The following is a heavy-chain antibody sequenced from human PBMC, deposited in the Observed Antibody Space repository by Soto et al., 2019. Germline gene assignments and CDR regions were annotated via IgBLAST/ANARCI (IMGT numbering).Heavy chain of an antibody. CDR1: GGTFSSYT. CDR2: IIPILGIA. J-gene: IGHJ3*02. D-gene: IGHD2-15*01. Sequence: SVKVSCKASGGTFSSYTISWVRQAPGQGLEWMGRIIPILGIANYAQKFQGRVTITADKSTSTAYMELSSLRSEDTAVYYCERGEVAYWSGRRSTWPDAFDICGQVKMVTVS. CDR3: ERGEVAYWSGRRSTWPDAFDI. V-gene: IGHV1-69*02.